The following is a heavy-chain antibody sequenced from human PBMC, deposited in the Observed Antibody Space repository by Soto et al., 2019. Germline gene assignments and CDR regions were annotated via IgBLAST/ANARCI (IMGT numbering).Heavy chain of an antibody. CDR2: ILYDGSNK. CDR1: GFTFSTHG. V-gene: IGHV3-30*18. CDR3: AKGLAAAGTRNYYYGMDV. D-gene: IGHD6-13*01. J-gene: IGHJ6*02. Sequence: GGSLRLSCAAAGFTFSTHGIHWVRQAPGKGLEWVAVILYDGSNKYYADSVKGRFTISRDNSKNKLYLQMNSLRAEDTAVYYCAKGLAAAGTRNYYYGMDVWGQGTTVTVSS.